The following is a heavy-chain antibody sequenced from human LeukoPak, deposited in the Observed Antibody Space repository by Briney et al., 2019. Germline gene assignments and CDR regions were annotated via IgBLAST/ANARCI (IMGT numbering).Heavy chain of an antibody. V-gene: IGHV1-69*13. Sequence: ASVKVSCKASGGTFSSYAISWVRQAPGQGLEWMGGIIPIFGTANYAQKFQGRVTITADESTSTAYMELSSLRSEDTAVYYCARDRIQLWTYYYYGMDVWGQRTTVTVSS. CDR2: IIPIFGTA. J-gene: IGHJ6*02. D-gene: IGHD5-18*01. CDR1: GGTFSSYA. CDR3: ARDRIQLWTYYYYGMDV.